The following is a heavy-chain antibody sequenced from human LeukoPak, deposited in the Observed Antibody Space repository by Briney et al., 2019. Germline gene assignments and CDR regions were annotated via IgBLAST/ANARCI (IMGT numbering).Heavy chain of an antibody. J-gene: IGHJ4*02. V-gene: IGHV3-23*01. CDR1: GFTFSSYA. CDR3: AKDRTFPAPFDY. D-gene: IGHD2-21*01. CDR2: ISGSVGST. Sequence: PGGSLRLSCAASGFTFSSYAMSWVRQAPGKGLEWVSAISGSVGSTYCAESVTGRFTISRDNSKNTLYLQMNSLRAEDTAVYYCAKDRTFPAPFDYWGQGTLVSVCS.